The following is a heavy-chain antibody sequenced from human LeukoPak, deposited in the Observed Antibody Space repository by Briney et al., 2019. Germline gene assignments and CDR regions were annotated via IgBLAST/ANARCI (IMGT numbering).Heavy chain of an antibody. CDR1: GFTFSSYA. Sequence: PGGSLRLSCAASGFTFSSYAMSWVRQAPGKGLEWVGRIKSKTDGGTTDYAAPVKGRFTISRDDSKNTLYLQMNSLKTEDTAVYYCTTGGQLWPYYFDYWGQGTLVTVSS. D-gene: IGHD5-18*01. V-gene: IGHV3-15*01. CDR2: IKSKTDGGTT. J-gene: IGHJ4*02. CDR3: TTGGQLWPYYFDY.